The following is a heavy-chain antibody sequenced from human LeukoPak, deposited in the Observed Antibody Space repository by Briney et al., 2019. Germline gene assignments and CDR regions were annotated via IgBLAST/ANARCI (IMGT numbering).Heavy chain of an antibody. CDR3: ARSPDAKSGDY. D-gene: IGHD3-10*01. Sequence: GGSLRLSCAASGFTFTTYAMSWVRQAPGEGLEWVSGISNSGDSTYYSDSLKGRFTISRDNSKNTLHLQMSNLRADDTALYYCARSPDAKSGDYWGQGTLVTVSS. V-gene: IGHV3-23*01. CDR2: ISNSGDST. CDR1: GFTFTTYA. J-gene: IGHJ4*02.